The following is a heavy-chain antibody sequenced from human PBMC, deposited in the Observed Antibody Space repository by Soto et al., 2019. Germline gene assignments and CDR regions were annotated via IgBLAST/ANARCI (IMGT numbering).Heavy chain of an antibody. J-gene: IGHJ6*02. D-gene: IGHD3-9*01. CDR2: ISYDGSNK. CDR1: GFTFISYG. Sequence: GGSLRLSCAASGFTFISYGMHWVRQAPGKGLEWVAVISYDGSNKYYADSVKGRFTISRDNSKNTLYLQMNSLRAEDTAVYYCAKVRYDILTGYYNYYYYYGMDVWGQGTTVTVSS. CDR3: AKVRYDILTGYYNYYYYYGMDV. V-gene: IGHV3-30*18.